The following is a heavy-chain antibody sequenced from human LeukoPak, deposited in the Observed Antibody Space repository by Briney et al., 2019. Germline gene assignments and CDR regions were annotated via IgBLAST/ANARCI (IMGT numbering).Heavy chain of an antibody. J-gene: IGHJ4*02. CDR2: IKPDGSEK. CDR1: GFTFNTYW. CDR3: ARDQWWQFIAVAITSYFDR. V-gene: IGHV3-7*01. D-gene: IGHD6-19*01. Sequence: PGRSLRLSCVASGFTFNTYWMSWVRQAPGKGLEWVANIKPDGSEKYYVDSVKGRFTISRDNAKNSLYLQMNSLRAEDTAVYYCARDQWWQFIAVAITSYFDRWGQGTLVTVSS.